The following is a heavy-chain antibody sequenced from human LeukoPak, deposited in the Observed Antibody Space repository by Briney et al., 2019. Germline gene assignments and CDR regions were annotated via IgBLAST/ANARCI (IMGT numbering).Heavy chain of an antibody. D-gene: IGHD3-3*02. CDR2: IYYSGST. V-gene: IGHV4-39*01. CDR1: GGSISSSSYY. CDR3: ATLAITTTIWFDY. J-gene: IGHJ4*02. Sequence: PSETLSLTCTVSGGSISSSSYYWGWIRQPPGKGLEWIGSIYYSGSTYYNPSLKSRVTISVDTSKNQFSLKLSSVTAADTAVYYCATLAITTTIWFDYWGQGTLVTVSS.